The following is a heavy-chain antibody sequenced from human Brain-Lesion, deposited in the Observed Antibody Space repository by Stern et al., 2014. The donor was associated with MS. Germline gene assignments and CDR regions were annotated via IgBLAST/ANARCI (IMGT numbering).Heavy chain of an antibody. D-gene: IGHD6-19*01. Sequence: EVKLVESGGGLVQPGGSLRLYCAASGFSFSTYAMSWVRQTQGKGLAWGAGISGRGGPQYYSDSVKGRFTISRDNSKNTLYLQMDSLRADDTAVYYCAKWPHHIAVAGTRYFQHWGQGTLVTVSS. V-gene: IGHV3-23*04. CDR3: AKWPHHIAVAGTRYFQH. CDR1: GFSFSTYA. J-gene: IGHJ1*01. CDR2: ISGRGGPQ.